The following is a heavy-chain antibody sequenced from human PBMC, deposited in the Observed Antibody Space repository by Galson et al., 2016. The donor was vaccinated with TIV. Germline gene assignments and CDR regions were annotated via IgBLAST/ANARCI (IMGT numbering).Heavy chain of an antibody. Sequence: WGWVRQSPRKGLEWIGNIDHSGITYYNPSFKSRITISVDTSKNQISLTLNSVTAADTAVYYCARDCTSTTCRLYYYGMDVWGPGTTVIVSS. D-gene: IGHD2-2*01. CDR2: IDHSGIT. CDR3: ARDCTSTTCRLYYYGMDV. J-gene: IGHJ6*02. V-gene: IGHV4-38-2*02.